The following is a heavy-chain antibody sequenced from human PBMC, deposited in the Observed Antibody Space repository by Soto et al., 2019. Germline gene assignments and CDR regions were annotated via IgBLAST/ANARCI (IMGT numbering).Heavy chain of an antibody. V-gene: IGHV4-34*01. CDR2: INHSGST. CDR1: GGSFSGYY. J-gene: IGHJ6*02. Sequence: PSETLSLTCAVYGGSFSGYYWSWIRQPPGKGLEWIGEINHSGSTNYNPSLKSRATISVDTSKNQFSLKLSSVTAADTAVYYCARGSPGVIGFQDYYYGMDVWGQGTTVTVSS. D-gene: IGHD3-16*02. CDR3: ARGSPGVIGFQDYYYGMDV.